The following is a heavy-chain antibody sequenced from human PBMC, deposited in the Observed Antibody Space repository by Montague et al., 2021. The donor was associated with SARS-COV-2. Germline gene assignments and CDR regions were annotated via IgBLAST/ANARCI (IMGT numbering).Heavy chain of an antibody. CDR1: GDSISSSNW. J-gene: IGHJ4*02. V-gene: IGHV4-4*02. Sequence: SETLFLTCAVSGDSISSSNWWSWVRQPPGKGLEWIGDIYHSGSTNYTPSLKSRATIFVDTSKNQFSLKLNSVTAADTAAYYCARPTSGGRFDHWGQGTLVTVSS. CDR3: ARPTSGGRFDH. CDR2: IYHSGST.